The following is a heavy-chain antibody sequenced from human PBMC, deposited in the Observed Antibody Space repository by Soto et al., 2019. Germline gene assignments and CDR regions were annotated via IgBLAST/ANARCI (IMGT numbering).Heavy chain of an antibody. J-gene: IGHJ3*02. CDR2: ISAYNGNT. Sequence: QVQLVQSGAEVKKPGASVKVSCKASAYTFTSYGISWVRQAPGQRLEWMGWISAYNGNTHYARRLQGRVTMTTDTSTSTAYMELRRLSSDDTAVYYCARDLGDAFDMWGQGTMVTVSS. CDR1: AYTFTSYG. CDR3: ARDLGDAFDM. V-gene: IGHV1-18*01.